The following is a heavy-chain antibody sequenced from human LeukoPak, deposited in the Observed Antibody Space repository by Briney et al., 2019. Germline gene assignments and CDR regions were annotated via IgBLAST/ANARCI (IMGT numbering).Heavy chain of an antibody. CDR1: GFTFSSYG. J-gene: IGHJ4*02. Sequence: GGSLRLSCAASGFTFSSYGMHWVRQAPGKGLEWVAYIQYDGSNEQYADSVKGRFTISRDNSKNTLYLQMNSLRADDTAVYYCATGYYGSGPTLDWGQGTLVTVSS. CDR2: IQYDGSNE. CDR3: ATGYYGSGPTLD. V-gene: IGHV3-30*02. D-gene: IGHD3-10*01.